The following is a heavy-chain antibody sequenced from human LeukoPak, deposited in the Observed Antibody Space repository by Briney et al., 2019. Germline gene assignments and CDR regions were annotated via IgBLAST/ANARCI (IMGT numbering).Heavy chain of an antibody. CDR2: INHSGST. J-gene: IGHJ5*02. V-gene: IGHV4-34*01. D-gene: IGHD3-10*01. CDR3: ARDRVHWFDP. CDR1: GGSFSGYY. Sequence: PSETLSLTCAVYGGSFSGYYWSWIRQPPGKGLEWIGEINHSGSTNYNPSLKSRVTISVDTSKNQFSLKLSSVTAADTAVYYCARDRVHWFDPWGQRTLVTVSS.